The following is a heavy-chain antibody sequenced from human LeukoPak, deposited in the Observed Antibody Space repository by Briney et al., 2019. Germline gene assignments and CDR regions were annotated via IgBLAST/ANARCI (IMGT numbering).Heavy chain of an antibody. V-gene: IGHV5-51*01. CDR2: IYPGDSDT. Sequence: GESLQISCKGSGYSFTSSWIGWVGQLPGKGLEWMGIIYPGDSDTRYSPSFQGQVTISADKSISTAYLQWSSLKASDTAMYYCARPGYGDKLDYWGQGTLVTVSS. J-gene: IGHJ4*02. CDR3: ARPGYGDKLDY. D-gene: IGHD4-17*01. CDR1: GYSFTSSW.